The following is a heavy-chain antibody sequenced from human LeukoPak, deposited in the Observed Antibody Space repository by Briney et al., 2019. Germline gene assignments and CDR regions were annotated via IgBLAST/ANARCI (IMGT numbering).Heavy chain of an antibody. CDR2: IIPIFGTA. CDR1: GGTFSSYA. J-gene: IGHJ3*02. Sequence: SVTVPCKASGGTFSSYAISWVRQAPGQGLEWMGGIIPIFGTANYAQKFQGRVTITADESTSTAYMELSSLRSEDTAVYYCARVVAAAGHDAFDIWGQGTMVTVSS. CDR3: ARVVAAAGHDAFDI. V-gene: IGHV1-69*13. D-gene: IGHD6-13*01.